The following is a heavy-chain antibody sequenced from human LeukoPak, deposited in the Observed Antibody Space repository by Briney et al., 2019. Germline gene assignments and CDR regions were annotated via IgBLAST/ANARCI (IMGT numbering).Heavy chain of an antibody. CDR1: GFTVSSNY. J-gene: IGHJ4*02. Sequence: GGSLRLSCAASGFTVSSNYMSWVRQAPGKGLEWVSVIYSGGSTYYADSVKGRFTISRDNAKNSLYLQMNSLRAEDTAVYYCARETYSSGWSSFDYWGQGTLVTVSS. D-gene: IGHD6-19*01. CDR2: IYSGGST. CDR3: ARETYSSGWSSFDY. V-gene: IGHV3-53*01.